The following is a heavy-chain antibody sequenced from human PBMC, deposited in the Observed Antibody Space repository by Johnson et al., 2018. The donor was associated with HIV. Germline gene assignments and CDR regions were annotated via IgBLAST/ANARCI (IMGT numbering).Heavy chain of an antibody. CDR1: GITFSSYA. J-gene: IGHJ3*02. Sequence: QVQLVESGGGVVQPGRSLRHSCAASGITFSSYAMHWVRQAPGKGLEWVAVISYDGSNQYYADSVKGRFTLSRDNSKNTLYLQMNSLSDEDTAVYYFARDQDCGYYDTTAFDIWGQGTMVTVSS. D-gene: IGHD3-3*01. CDR3: ARDQDCGYYDTTAFDI. CDR2: ISYDGSNQ. V-gene: IGHV3-30*04.